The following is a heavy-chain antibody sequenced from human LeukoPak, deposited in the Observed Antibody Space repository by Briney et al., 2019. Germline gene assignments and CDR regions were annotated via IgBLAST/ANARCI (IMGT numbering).Heavy chain of an antibody. Sequence: SETLSLTCTVSGGSISSYHWSWIRQPPGRGLEWIGYIYYSGSTNYNPSRKSRVTISVDTSKNQFSLKLSSVTAADTAVYYCARARTYCSGGSCYAWYFQHWGQGTLVTVSS. D-gene: IGHD2-15*01. J-gene: IGHJ1*01. CDR2: IYYSGST. CDR3: ARARTYCSGGSCYAWYFQH. V-gene: IGHV4-59*01. CDR1: GGSISSYH.